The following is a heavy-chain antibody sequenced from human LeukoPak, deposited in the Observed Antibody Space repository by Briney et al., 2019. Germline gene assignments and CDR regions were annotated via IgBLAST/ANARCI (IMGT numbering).Heavy chain of an antibody. Sequence: PSETLSLTCRVSGGSISSYYWSWIRQPPGKGLEWIGYIYSSGSTNYNPSLKSRVTISVDTSKNQFSLKLSSVTAADTAVYYCARGGPRCTNGVCYSSSGTGKFDCWGQGTLVTVSS. D-gene: IGHD2-8*01. CDR3: ARGGPRCTNGVCYSSSGTGKFDC. CDR1: GGSISSYY. J-gene: IGHJ4*02. CDR2: IYSSGST. V-gene: IGHV4-59*01.